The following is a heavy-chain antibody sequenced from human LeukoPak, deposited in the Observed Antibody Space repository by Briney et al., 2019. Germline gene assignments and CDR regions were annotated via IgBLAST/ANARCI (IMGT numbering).Heavy chain of an antibody. V-gene: IGHV4-61*02. D-gene: IGHD3-10*01. J-gene: IGHJ4*02. Sequence: SQTLSLTCTISGGSISSGSYYWSWIRQPAGKGLEWIGRIYTSGSTNYNPSLKSRVTISVDTSKNQFSLKLSSVTAADTAVYYCARFGSGSHPLDYWGQGTLVTVSS. CDR2: IYTSGST. CDR1: GGSISSGSYY. CDR3: ARFGSGSHPLDY.